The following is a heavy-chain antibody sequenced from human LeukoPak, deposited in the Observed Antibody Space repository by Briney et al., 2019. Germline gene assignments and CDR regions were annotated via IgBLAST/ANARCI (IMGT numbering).Heavy chain of an antibody. Sequence: PSETLSLTCTVSGGSISSSSYYWSWIRQPPGKGLEWIGEINHSGSTNYNPSLKSRVTISVDTSKKQFSLKLSSVTAADTAAYYCARVRLTYYYGSGSARGDGSFLIWGQGTLVTVSS. D-gene: IGHD3-10*01. J-gene: IGHJ4*02. V-gene: IGHV4-39*07. CDR2: INHSGST. CDR1: GGSISSSSYY. CDR3: ARVRLTYYYGSGSARGDGSFLI.